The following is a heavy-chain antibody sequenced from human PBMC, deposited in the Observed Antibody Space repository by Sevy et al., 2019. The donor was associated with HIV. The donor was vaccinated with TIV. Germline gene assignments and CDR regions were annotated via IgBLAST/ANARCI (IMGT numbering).Heavy chain of an antibody. V-gene: IGHV3-21*01. CDR1: GFTFSDYY. D-gene: IGHD2-2*01. CDR2: ISGRSSYI. Sequence: GGSLRLSCAASGFTFSDYYMNWVRQAPGKGLEWVSSISGRSSYIHYADSVRGRFTISRDNAKNSLYLQMNSLRVDDTAVYFCARDGGCSSTSGLLYFDSWGQGALVTVSS. CDR3: ARDGGCSSTSGLLYFDS. J-gene: IGHJ4*02.